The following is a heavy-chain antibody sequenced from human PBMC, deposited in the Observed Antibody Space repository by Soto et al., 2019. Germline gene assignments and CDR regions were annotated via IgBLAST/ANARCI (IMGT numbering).Heavy chain of an antibody. CDR2: ISYDGSNK. J-gene: IGHJ4*02. CDR3: ARVVDSSGYSSDYFDY. D-gene: IGHD3-22*01. CDR1: GFTFSSYA. Sequence: LRLSCAASGFTFSSYAMHWVRQAPGKGLEWVAVISYDGSNKYYADSVKGRFTISIDNSKNTLYLQMNSLRAEDTAVYYCARVVDSSGYSSDYFDYWGQGTLVTVSS. V-gene: IGHV3-30-3*01.